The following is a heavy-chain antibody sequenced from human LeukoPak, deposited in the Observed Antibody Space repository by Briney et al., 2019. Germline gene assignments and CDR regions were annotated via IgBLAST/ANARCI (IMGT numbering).Heavy chain of an antibody. V-gene: IGHV4-59*08. Sequence: SETLSLTCTVSYGSISSYYWSWIRQPPGKGLEWIGNIYYSESSNYNPSLKTRVTISADTSKNQFSLKVSSVTAADTAVYYCASGSSDYYYYYYMDVWGKGTTVTVSS. J-gene: IGHJ6*03. CDR1: YGSISSYY. D-gene: IGHD2-2*01. CDR2: IYYSESS. CDR3: ASGSSDYYYYYYMDV.